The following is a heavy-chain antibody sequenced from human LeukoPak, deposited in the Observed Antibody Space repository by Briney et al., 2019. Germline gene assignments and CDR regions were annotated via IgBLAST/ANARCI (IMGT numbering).Heavy chain of an antibody. CDR2: ISSTGNTL. J-gene: IGHJ5*02. V-gene: IGHV3-11*01. CDR1: GFTFSDYY. CDR3: ARGEINWFDP. Sequence: GGSLRLCCAASGFTFSDYYMTWIRQAPGKGLEGVSYISSTGNTLYYADSVKGRFTISRDNAKNSLYQQMNSLGAEDTAVYYCARGEINWFDPWGQGTLVTVSS. D-gene: IGHD1-26*01.